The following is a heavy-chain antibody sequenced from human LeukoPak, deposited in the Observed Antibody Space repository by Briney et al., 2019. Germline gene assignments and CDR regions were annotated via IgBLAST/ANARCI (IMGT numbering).Heavy chain of an antibody. CDR3: ARDSGAAYFDY. CDR1: GFTFSSYE. V-gene: IGHV3-23*01. J-gene: IGHJ4*02. Sequence: GGSLRLSCAASGFTFSSYEMNWVRQAPGKGLEWVSVISGSGTSTYYADSVKGRFTISRDNSKNTLYLQMNSLRAEDTAVYYCARDSGAAYFDYWGQGTLVTVSS. CDR2: ISGSGTST. D-gene: IGHD6-13*01.